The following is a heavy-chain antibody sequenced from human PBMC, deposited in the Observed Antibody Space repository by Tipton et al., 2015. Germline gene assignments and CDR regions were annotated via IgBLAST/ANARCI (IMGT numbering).Heavy chain of an antibody. V-gene: IGHV4-39*01. J-gene: IGHJ4*02. D-gene: IGHD3-10*01. CDR3: ARKPVVRGAYYYFDY. CDR2: IHCGGNT. CDR1: GDSISRSNYY. Sequence: TLSLTCTVSGDSISRSNYYWGWIRQPPGMGLEWIASIHCGGNTHYNPSLMSRVTISVDTSKNQFSLTLNSVTAADTAFYYCARKPVVRGAYYYFDYWGQGTLVTVSS.